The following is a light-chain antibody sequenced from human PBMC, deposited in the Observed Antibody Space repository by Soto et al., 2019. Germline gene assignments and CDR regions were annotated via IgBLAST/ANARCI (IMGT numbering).Light chain of an antibody. Sequence: DIQMTQSPSSLSASVGDRVTITCRASQGIRNELGWYQQKPGKAPKRLIYAASSLQSGVPSRFSGSGYGTEFTLTISSLQPQDFATYYCLQHNSYPHTFGGGTKVEIK. CDR3: LQHNSYPHT. J-gene: IGKJ4*01. CDR2: AAS. V-gene: IGKV1-17*01. CDR1: QGIRNE.